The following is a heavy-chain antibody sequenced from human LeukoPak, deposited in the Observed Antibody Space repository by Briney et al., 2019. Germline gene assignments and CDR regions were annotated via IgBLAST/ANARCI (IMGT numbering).Heavy chain of an antibody. CDR2: INPSGGST. CDR3: ARGTANFWSGYSSHFDY. D-gene: IGHD3-3*01. J-gene: IGHJ4*02. Sequence: ASVKVPCKASGYTFTSYYMHWVRQAPGQGLEWMGIINPSGGSTSYAQKFQGRVTMTRDTSTSTVYMEVSSLRSEDTAVYYCARGTANFWSGYSSHFDYWGQGTLVSVSS. CDR1: GYTFTSYY. V-gene: IGHV1-46*01.